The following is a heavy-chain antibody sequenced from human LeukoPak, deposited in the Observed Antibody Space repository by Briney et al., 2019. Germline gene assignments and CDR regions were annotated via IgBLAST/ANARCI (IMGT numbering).Heavy chain of an antibody. D-gene: IGHD4-17*01. CDR1: GGSISSYY. CDR3: ASSTVTTGEYYFDY. Sequence: SETLSLTCTVSGGSISSYYWSWIRQPPGKGLEWNGYIYYSGSTNYNPSLKSRVTISVDTSKNQFSLKLSSVTAADTAVYYCASSTVTTGEYYFDYWGQGTLVTVSS. V-gene: IGHV4-59*01. J-gene: IGHJ4*02. CDR2: IYYSGST.